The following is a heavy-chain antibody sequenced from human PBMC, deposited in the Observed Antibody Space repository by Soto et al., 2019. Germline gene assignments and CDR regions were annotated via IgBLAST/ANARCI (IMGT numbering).Heavy chain of an antibody. CDR1: GFTFSSYG. Sequence: QVQLVESGGGVVQPGRSLRLSCAASGFTFSSYGMHWVRQAPGKGLEWVAVIWYDGSNKYYADSVMGRFTTSRDNSKNTLYLQMNSLRAADTAVYYCARDCAGYSSGWYQRGGFDYWGQGTLVTVSS. CDR3: ARDCAGYSSGWYQRGGFDY. J-gene: IGHJ4*02. D-gene: IGHD6-19*01. CDR2: IWYDGSNK. V-gene: IGHV3-33*01.